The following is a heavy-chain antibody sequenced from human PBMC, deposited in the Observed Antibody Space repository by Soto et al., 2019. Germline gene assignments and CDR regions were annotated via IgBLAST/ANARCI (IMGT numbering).Heavy chain of an antibody. J-gene: IGHJ4*02. CDR2: INAGNGNT. Sequence: GASVKVSCKASGYTFSNYAIHWVRQAPGQRLEWMGWINAGNGNTKSSQKFQGRVTITRDTSASTAYMELSSLRSEDTAVYYCARGSQPTIDYWGQGTLVTVSS. D-gene: IGHD1-26*01. V-gene: IGHV1-3*01. CDR1: GYTFSNYA. CDR3: ARGSQPTIDY.